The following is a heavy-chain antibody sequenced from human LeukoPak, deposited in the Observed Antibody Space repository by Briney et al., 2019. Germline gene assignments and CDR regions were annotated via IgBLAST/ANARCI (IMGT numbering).Heavy chain of an antibody. CDR2: ISHDGSNK. J-gene: IGHJ3*02. D-gene: IGHD2-15*01. CDR3: ARAPLGYCRGGSCYAHSGSYLYAFDI. CDR1: EFTFSSYA. V-gene: IGHV3-30*04. Sequence: PGRSLRLSCAASEFTFSSYAAHWVRQAPGKGLEWVAVISHDGSNKDYADSVKGRLTISRDNSKNTLYLQMNSLRVEDTAVYYCARAPLGYCRGGSCYAHSGSYLYAFDIWGQGTLVTVSS.